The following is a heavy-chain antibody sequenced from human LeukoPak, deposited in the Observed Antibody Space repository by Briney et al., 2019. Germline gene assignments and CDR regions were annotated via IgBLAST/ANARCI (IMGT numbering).Heavy chain of an antibody. J-gene: IGHJ6*03. CDR2: MNPNSGNT. CDR1: GYTFTSYD. Sequence: ASVKVSCKASGYTFTSYDINWVRQATGQGREWMGWMNPNSGNTGYAQKFQGRVTMTRNTSIRTAYMELSSLTYEDTAVYYCARRGILTGYFYYYFYMDVWGKGTTVTISS. V-gene: IGHV1-8*01. D-gene: IGHD3-9*01. CDR3: ARRGILTGYFYYYFYMDV.